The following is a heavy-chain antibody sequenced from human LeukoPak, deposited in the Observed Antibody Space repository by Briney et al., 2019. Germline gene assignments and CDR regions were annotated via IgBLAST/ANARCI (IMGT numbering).Heavy chain of an antibody. D-gene: IGHD3-3*01. CDR3: ARAPDDYDFWSGPFDY. Sequence: ASVKVSCKASGYTFTNYGISWVRQAPGQGLEGMGWIGAYSGNTNYAQNLQGRVTMTTDTSTSTAYMELRSLRSDDTAVYYCARAPDDYDFWSGPFDYWGRGTLVTVSS. V-gene: IGHV1-18*01. J-gene: IGHJ4*02. CDR2: IGAYSGNT. CDR1: GYTFTNYG.